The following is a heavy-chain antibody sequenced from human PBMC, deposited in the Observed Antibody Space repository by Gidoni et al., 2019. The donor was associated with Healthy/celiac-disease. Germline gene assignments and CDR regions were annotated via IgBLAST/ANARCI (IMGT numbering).Heavy chain of an antibody. Sequence: EVQLVESGGGLVQPGRSLRLSCAASGFTFDDYAMHWVRQAPGKGLEWVSGISWNSGSIGYADSVKGRFTISRDNAKNSLYLQMNSLRAEDTALYYCAKLKGSSRGPIDYWGQGTLVTVSS. V-gene: IGHV3-9*01. D-gene: IGHD3-10*01. CDR2: ISWNSGSI. J-gene: IGHJ4*02. CDR1: GFTFDDYA. CDR3: AKLKGSSRGPIDY.